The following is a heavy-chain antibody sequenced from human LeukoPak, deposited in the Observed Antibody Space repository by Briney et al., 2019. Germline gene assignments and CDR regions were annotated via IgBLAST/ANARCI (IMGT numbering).Heavy chain of an antibody. CDR2: INTNTGNP. V-gene: IGHV7-4-1*02. J-gene: IGHJ6*03. D-gene: IGHD2-15*01. CDR3: ARGGLPVWYYYMDV. Sequence: ASVKVSCKASGYSFTRHFINWVRQAPGQGLEWMGWINTNTGNPTYAQGFTGRFVFSLDSSVSTAYLQISSLKAEDTAVYYYARGGLPVWYYYMDVWGKGTTVTVSS. CDR1: GYSFTRHF.